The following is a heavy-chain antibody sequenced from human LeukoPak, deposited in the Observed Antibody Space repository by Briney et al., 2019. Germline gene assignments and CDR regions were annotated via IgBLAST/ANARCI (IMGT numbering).Heavy chain of an antibody. CDR1: GFTFDDYG. D-gene: IGHD3-22*01. CDR3: ARDYRVASIGGEDYYDSSGYYYGY. CDR2: INWNGGST. V-gene: IGHV3-20*04. Sequence: GGSLRLSCAASGFTFDDYGMSWVRQAPGKGLEWVSGINWNGGSTGYADSVKGRFTISRDNAKKSLYLQMNSLRAEDTALYYCARDYRVASIGGEDYYDSSGYYYGYWGQGTLVTVSS. J-gene: IGHJ4*02.